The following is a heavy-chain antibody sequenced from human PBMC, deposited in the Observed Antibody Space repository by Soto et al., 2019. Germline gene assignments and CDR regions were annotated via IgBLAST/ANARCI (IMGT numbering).Heavy chain of an antibody. Sequence: SETLSLTCAVYGGSFSGYYWSWIRQPPGMGLEWIGEINHSGSANYNPSLKSRLTISVDTSKNQFSLNLSSVTAADTAVYFCARRPLVRGIIPYYFDSWGQGTLVTVSS. CDR3: ARRPLVRGIIPYYFDS. J-gene: IGHJ4*02. V-gene: IGHV4-34*01. CDR1: GGSFSGYY. D-gene: IGHD3-10*01. CDR2: INHSGSA.